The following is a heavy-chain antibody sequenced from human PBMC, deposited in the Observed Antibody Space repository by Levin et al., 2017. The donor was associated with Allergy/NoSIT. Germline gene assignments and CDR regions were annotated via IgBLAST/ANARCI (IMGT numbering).Heavy chain of an antibody. CDR2: ISADNGNT. CDR3: ARVYYDSSGYSPTYFDY. D-gene: IGHD3-22*01. V-gene: IGHV1-18*01. J-gene: IGHJ4*02. CDR1: GYTFTSYG. Sequence: GESLKISCKASGYTFTSYGITWVRQAPGQGLEWMGWISADNGNTNYPQKLQGRVTMTTDTSTSTAYMELRSLRSDDTAVYYCARVYYDSSGYSPTYFDYWGQGTLVTVSS.